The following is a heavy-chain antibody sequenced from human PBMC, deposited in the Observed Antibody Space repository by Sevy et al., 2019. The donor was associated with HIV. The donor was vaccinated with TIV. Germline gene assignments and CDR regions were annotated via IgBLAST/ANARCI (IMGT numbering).Heavy chain of an antibody. V-gene: IGHV3-30-3*01. CDR3: ARADYGDYSGEFDY. CDR1: GITFSSHA. CDR2: ISYDGGNK. J-gene: IGHJ4*02. Sequence: GGSLRLSCAASGITFSSHAMHWVRQAPGKGLEWVTIISYDGGNKYYADSVKGRFTISRDNSKNTLYLQMNSLRAEDTAVYYCARADYGDYSGEFDYWGQGTLVTVSS. D-gene: IGHD4-17*01.